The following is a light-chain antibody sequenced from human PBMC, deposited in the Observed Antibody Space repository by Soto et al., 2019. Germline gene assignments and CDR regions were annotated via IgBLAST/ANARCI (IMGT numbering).Light chain of an antibody. CDR2: EVT. J-gene: IGLJ1*01. CDR1: TSDFGFYNY. V-gene: IGLV2-14*01. CDR3: SSYTSSTDYV. Sequence: TPPGSVSGSPGQSITISCTGTTSDFGFYNYVSWYQHHPGKAPKLLIYEVTNRHSGVSNRFSGSKSGNTASLTISGLQAEDEADYYCSSYTSSTDYVFGTGTKV.